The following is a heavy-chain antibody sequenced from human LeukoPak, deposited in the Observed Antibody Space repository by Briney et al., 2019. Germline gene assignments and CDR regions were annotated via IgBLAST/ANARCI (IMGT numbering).Heavy chain of an antibody. CDR2: VNHAGST. V-gene: IGHV4-34*01. CDR1: GGSFGDYY. J-gene: IGHJ3*02. Sequence: SETLFLTCTISGGSFGDYYWTWIRQPPGKGLEWIGEVNHAGSTNYNPSLKSRATISVDTSTNHFTLRLSSLTAADTAVYYCARVSRLWWARDIWGQGTMVTVSS. D-gene: IGHD2-21*01. CDR3: ARVSRLWWARDI.